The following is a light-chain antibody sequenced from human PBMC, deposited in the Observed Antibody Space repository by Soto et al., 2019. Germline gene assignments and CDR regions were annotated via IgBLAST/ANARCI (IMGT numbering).Light chain of an antibody. CDR3: QQYNSYPRT. CDR1: QIISSW. J-gene: IGKJ1*01. Sequence: DIQMTQSPSTLSASVGDRVTITFRASQIISSWLAWYQQKPGKAPKLLIYKASSLESGVPSRFSGSGSGTEFTLTISRLKPDDFATYYCQQYNSYPRTFGQGTKVEIK. V-gene: IGKV1-5*03. CDR2: KAS.